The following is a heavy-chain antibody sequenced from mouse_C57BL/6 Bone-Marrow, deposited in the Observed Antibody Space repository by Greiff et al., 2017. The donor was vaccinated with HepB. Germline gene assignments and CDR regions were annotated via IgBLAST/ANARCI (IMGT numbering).Heavy chain of an antibody. Sequence: DVKLVESGGGLVQPGGSLKLSCAASGFTFSDYYMYWVRQTPEKRLEWVAYISNGGGSTYYPDTVKGRFTISRDNAKNTLYLQMSRLKSEDTAMYYCARHHYDYDGSYAMDYWGQGTSVTVSS. CDR1: GFTFSDYY. CDR3: ARHHYDYDGSYAMDY. D-gene: IGHD2-4*01. V-gene: IGHV5-12*01. J-gene: IGHJ4*01. CDR2: ISNGGGST.